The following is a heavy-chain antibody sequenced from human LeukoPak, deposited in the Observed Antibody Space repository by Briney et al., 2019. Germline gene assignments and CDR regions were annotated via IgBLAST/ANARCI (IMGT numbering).Heavy chain of an antibody. Sequence: PSETLSLTCTVSGGSISSGSYYWSWIRQPAGKGLEWIGRIYTSGSTNYNPSLESRVTISVDTSKNQFSLKLSSVTAADTAVYYCAREGYYYDSSGYYPSSSYYYYYGMDVWGQGTTVTVSS. CDR2: IYTSGST. CDR1: GGSISSGSYY. D-gene: IGHD3-22*01. CDR3: AREGYYYDSSGYYPSSSYYYYYGMDV. V-gene: IGHV4-61*02. J-gene: IGHJ6*02.